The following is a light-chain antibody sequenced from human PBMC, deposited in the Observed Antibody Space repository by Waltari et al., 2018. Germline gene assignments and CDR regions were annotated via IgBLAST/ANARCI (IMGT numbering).Light chain of an antibody. J-gene: IGLJ3*02. CDR3: CAYAGSYILL. CDR2: DVS. Sequence: QSALTQPRSVSGSPGQSVTISCTGTRSDIGGHNDVSWYQQHPGKAPKVMIYDVSKRPSGVPDRFSGSKSDSPASLTISGLQADDEADYYCCAYAGSYILLFGGGTKLTVL. CDR1: RSDIGGHND. V-gene: IGLV2-11*01.